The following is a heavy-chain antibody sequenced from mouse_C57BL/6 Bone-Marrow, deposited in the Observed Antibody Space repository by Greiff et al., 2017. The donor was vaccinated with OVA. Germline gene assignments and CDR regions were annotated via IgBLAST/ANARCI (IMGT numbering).Heavy chain of an antibody. V-gene: IGHV5-17*01. CDR1: GFTFSDYG. CDR2: ISSGSSTI. CDR3: ARHGYYFDY. J-gene: IGHJ2*01. D-gene: IGHD2-2*01. Sequence: EVHLVESGGGLVKPGGSLKLSCAASGFTFSDYGMHWVRQAPEKGLEWVAYISSGSSTIYYEDTVKGRFTISRDNAKNTLFLQMTSLRSEDTAMYYCARHGYYFDYWGQGTTLTVSS.